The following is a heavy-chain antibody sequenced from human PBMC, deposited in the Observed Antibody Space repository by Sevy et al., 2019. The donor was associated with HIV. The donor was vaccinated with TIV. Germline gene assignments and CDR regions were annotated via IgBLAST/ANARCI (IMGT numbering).Heavy chain of an antibody. J-gene: IGHJ4*02. CDR3: ARQYSSGWLVFDY. Sequence: QSQTLSLTCAISGDSVSSTSAAWNWIRQSPSRGLEWLGRTYYRSKWYNDYPASVKGRITVNPDTSKNQFSLQLNSVTPDDTAVYYCARQYSSGWLVFDYWGQGTLVTVSS. V-gene: IGHV6-1*01. D-gene: IGHD6-19*01. CDR2: TYYRSKWYN. CDR1: GDSVSSTSAA.